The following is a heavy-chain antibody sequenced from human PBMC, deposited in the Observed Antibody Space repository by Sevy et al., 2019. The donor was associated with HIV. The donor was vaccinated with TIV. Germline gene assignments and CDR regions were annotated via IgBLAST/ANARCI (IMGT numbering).Heavy chain of an antibody. CDR1: GYTFTSYG. J-gene: IGHJ4*02. CDR3: ARTPYYDFWSGYQYYFDY. Sequence: ASVKVSCKASGYTFTSYGISWVRQAPGQELEWMGWISAYNGNTNYAQKLQGRVTMTTDTSTSTAYMELRSLRSDDTAVYYCARTPYYDFWSGYQYYFDYWGQGTLVTVSS. CDR2: ISAYNGNT. D-gene: IGHD3-3*01. V-gene: IGHV1-18*01.